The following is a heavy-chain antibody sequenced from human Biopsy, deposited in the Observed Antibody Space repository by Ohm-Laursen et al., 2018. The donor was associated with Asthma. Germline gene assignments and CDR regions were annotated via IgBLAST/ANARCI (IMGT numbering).Heavy chain of an antibody. V-gene: IGHV3-30*18. J-gene: IGHJ6*02. Sequence: SLRLSCSASVFTFSRFGMHWVRRAPGKGLEWVALISYDGYNKYYIDSVKGRFTISRDNSENTMYLQMNSLRAEDTAVYYCAKGFSSTSCYGICYYYVMDVWGQGTTVTVSS. D-gene: IGHD2-2*01. CDR1: VFTFSRFG. CDR3: AKGFSSTSCYGICYYYVMDV. CDR2: ISYDGYNK.